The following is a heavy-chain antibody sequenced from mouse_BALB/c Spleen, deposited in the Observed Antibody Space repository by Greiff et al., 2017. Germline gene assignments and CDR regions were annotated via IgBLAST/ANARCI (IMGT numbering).Heavy chain of an antibody. CDR1: GFAFSSYD. J-gene: IGHJ3*01. Sequence: EVKVVESGGGLVKPGGSLKLSCAASGFAFSSYDMSWVRQTPEKRLEWVAYISSGGGSTYYPDTVKGRFTISRDNAKNNLYLQMSSLKSEDTAMYYCARDRPFAYWGQGTLVTVSA. CDR3: ARDRPFAY. V-gene: IGHV5-12-1*01. CDR2: ISSGGGST.